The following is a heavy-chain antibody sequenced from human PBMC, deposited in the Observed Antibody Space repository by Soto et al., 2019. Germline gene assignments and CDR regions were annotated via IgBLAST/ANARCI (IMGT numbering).Heavy chain of an antibody. J-gene: IGHJ6*02. D-gene: IGHD2-2*01. CDR1: GYSFTSYG. V-gene: IGHV1-18*01. Sequence: QVQLVQSAGEVKNPGASVKVSCKASGYSFTSYGISWVRRAPGLGLEWMGWISPYNGHTQFVERFQGRVTMTTDTSTKTAYMELRNLRSDDTAHYYCARDLTIVPATHPRLEYYGMDVWGQGTTVIVSS. CDR3: ARDLTIVPATHPRLEYYGMDV. CDR2: ISPYNGHT.